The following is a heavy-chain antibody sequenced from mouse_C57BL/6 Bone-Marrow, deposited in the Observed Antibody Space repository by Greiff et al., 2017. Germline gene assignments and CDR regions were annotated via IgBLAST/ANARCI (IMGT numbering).Heavy chain of an antibody. Sequence: QVTLKVSGPGILQPSQTLCLTCSFSGFSLSTFGMGVGWIPQPSGKGLEWLAHIWWDDDKYYNPALKRRLTISKATAKNQVFLNIANVDTADTATYDCARILLLYPGFAYWGRGTLVSVSA. CDR1: GFSLSTFGMG. CDR3: ARILLLYPGFAY. CDR2: IWWDDDK. D-gene: IGHD2-1*01. J-gene: IGHJ3*01. V-gene: IGHV8-8*01.